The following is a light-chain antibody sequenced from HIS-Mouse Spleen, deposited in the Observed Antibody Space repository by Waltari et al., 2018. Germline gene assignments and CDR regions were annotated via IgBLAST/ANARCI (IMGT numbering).Light chain of an antibody. J-gene: IGLJ1*01. CDR3: SSYAGSNNYV. CDR1: SSDVGGCNS. Sequence: QSALTQPPSASGSPGQSVTISCTGTSSDVGGCNSVPWYQQHPGKAPKLLIYEVSKRPSGVPDRFSGSKSGNTASLTVSGLQAEDEADYYCSSYAGSNNYVFGTGTKVTVL. CDR2: EVS. V-gene: IGLV2-8*01.